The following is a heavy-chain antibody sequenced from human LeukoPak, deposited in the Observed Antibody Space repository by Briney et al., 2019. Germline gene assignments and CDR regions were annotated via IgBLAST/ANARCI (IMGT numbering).Heavy chain of an antibody. Sequence: GASVTVSCKASGYIFSNFFSSYGITWVRQAPGQGLEWMGWISAYNGNTNYAQKLQGRVTMTTDTSTSTAYMELRSLRSDDTAVYYCARGRSDTLNYYYYYGMDVWGQGTTVTVSS. CDR2: ISAYNGNT. CDR1: GYIFSNFFSSYG. V-gene: IGHV1-18*01. CDR3: ARGRSDTLNYYYYYGMDV. J-gene: IGHJ6*02. D-gene: IGHD6-25*01.